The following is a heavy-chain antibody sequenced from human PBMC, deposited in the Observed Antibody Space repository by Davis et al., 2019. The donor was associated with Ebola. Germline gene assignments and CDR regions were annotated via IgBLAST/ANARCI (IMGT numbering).Heavy chain of an antibody. D-gene: IGHD2-15*01. CDR3: ARDLVVGAFDP. V-gene: IGHV1-69*06. CDR2: IIPIFGTA. CDR1: GGTFSSYA. J-gene: IGHJ5*02. Sequence: SVKVSCKASGGTFSSYAISWVRQAPGQGLEWMGRIIPIFGTANYAQKFQGRVTITADKSTSTAYMELRSLRSDDTAVYYCARDLVVGAFDPWGQGTLVTVSS.